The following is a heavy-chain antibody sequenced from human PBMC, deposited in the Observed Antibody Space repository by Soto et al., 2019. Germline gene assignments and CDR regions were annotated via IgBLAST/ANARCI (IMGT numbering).Heavy chain of an antibody. D-gene: IGHD6-13*01. CDR1: GYTFTSYG. Sequence: ASVKVSCKASGYTFTSYGISWVRQAPGQGLEWMGWISAYNGNTNYAQKLQGRVTMTTDTSTSTAYMELRSLRSDDTAVYYCARGPRYSSSWPYFDYWGQGTLVTVSS. V-gene: IGHV1-18*01. CDR3: ARGPRYSSSWPYFDY. J-gene: IGHJ4*02. CDR2: ISAYNGNT.